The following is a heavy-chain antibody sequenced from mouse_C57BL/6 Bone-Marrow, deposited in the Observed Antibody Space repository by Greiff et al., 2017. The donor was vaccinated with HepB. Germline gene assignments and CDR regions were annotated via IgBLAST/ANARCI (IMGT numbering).Heavy chain of an antibody. D-gene: IGHD1-1*01. Sequence: VQLQQPGAELVKPGASVKMSCKASGYTFTSYWITWVKQRPGQGLEWIGDIYPGSGSTNYNEKFKSKATLTVDTSSSTAYMELSSLTSEDSAVYYCAREDYGGSTWFAFWGQGTLVTVSA. CDR3: AREDYGGSTWFAF. J-gene: IGHJ3*01. V-gene: IGHV1-55*01. CDR2: IYPGSGST. CDR1: GYTFTSYW.